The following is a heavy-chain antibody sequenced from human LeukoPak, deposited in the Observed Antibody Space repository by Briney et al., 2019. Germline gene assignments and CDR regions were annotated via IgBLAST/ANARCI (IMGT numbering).Heavy chain of an antibody. V-gene: IGHV5-51*01. J-gene: IGHJ1*01. Sequence: GESLKISCKGSGYSFTSYWIGWVRQMPGKGLEWMGIIYPGYSDTRYSPSFQGQVTISADKSLSTAYLQWSSLKASDTAMYYCARPTRSGWYSPPWQHWGQGTLVTVSS. CDR1: GYSFTSYW. CDR2: IYPGYSDT. D-gene: IGHD6-19*01. CDR3: ARPTRSGWYSPPWQH.